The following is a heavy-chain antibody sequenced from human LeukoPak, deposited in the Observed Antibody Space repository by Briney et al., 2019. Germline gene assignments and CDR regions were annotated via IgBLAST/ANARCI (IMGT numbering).Heavy chain of an antibody. CDR1: GGSISSYY. D-gene: IGHD2-15*01. CDR2: IYYSGST. CDR3: ARARGYCSGGSCSEDAFDI. V-gene: IGHV4-59*01. J-gene: IGHJ3*02. Sequence: SETLSLTCTVSGGSISSYYWSWIRQPPGKGLEWIGYIYYSGSTNYNPSLKSRVTISVDTSKNQFSLKLSSVTAADTAVYYCARARGYCSGGSCSEDAFDIWGQGTMVTVSS.